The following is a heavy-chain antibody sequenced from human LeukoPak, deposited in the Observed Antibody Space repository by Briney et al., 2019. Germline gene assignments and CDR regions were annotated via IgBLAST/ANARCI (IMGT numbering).Heavy chain of an antibody. Sequence: GSLRLSCAASGFTFSSYGMHWVRQAPGRGLEWIGEIFHSGSTNYNAALKSRVTISLDESNNRFSLEVTSVTAADTAVYYCARKGSDTWLTFWFDSWGQGTLVTVSS. J-gene: IGHJ5*01. V-gene: IGHV4-4*02. CDR2: IFHSGST. CDR3: ARKGSDTWLTFWFDS. CDR1: GFTFSSYG. D-gene: IGHD1-26*01.